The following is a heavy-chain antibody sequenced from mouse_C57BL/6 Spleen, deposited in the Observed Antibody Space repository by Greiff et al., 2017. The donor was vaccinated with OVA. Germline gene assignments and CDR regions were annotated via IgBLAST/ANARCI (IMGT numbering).Heavy chain of an antibody. J-gene: IGHJ3*01. V-gene: IGHV1-69*01. Sequence: VQLQQPGAELVLPGASVKLSCKASGYTFTSYWMHWVKQRPGQGLEWIGEIDPSDSYTNYNQKFKGKSPLTVDKSSSTAYMQLSSLTAEDSAVEYCATNWDETYWGQGTLVTVSA. CDR2: IDPSDSYT. CDR3: ATNWDETY. CDR1: GYTFTSYW. D-gene: IGHD4-1*01.